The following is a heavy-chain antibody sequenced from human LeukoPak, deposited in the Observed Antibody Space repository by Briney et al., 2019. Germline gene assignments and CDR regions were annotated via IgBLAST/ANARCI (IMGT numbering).Heavy chain of an antibody. D-gene: IGHD3-22*01. Sequence: GGSLRLSCAASGFTFSSYAMHWVRQAPGKRLEWVAVISYDGSNKYYADSVKGRFTISRDNSKNTLYLQMNSLRAEDTAVYYCARENTMYYYDSSGYLGWFDPWGQGTLVTVSS. CDR1: GFTFSSYA. V-gene: IGHV3-30*04. CDR3: ARENTMYYYDSSGYLGWFDP. CDR2: ISYDGSNK. J-gene: IGHJ5*02.